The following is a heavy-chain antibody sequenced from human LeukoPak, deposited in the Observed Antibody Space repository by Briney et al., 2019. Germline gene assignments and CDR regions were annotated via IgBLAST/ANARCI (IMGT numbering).Heavy chain of an antibody. V-gene: IGHV3-74*01. J-gene: IGHJ6*02. D-gene: IGHD2-15*01. CDR3: ARGYCSGGSCYRNGMDV. CDR2: INSNGSFI. CDR1: GFTFSNYW. Sequence: PGGSLRLSCAASGFTFSNYWIHWVRQAPGKGLVWVSRINSNGSFINYADSVKGRFTISRDNAKNTLYLEMNSLRAEDTAVYYCARGYCSGGSCYRNGMDVWGQGTTVTVPS.